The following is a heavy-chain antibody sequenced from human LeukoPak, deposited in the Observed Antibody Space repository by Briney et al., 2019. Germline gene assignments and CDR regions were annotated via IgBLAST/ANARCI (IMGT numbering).Heavy chain of an antibody. CDR1: GFTFSSDS. D-gene: IGHD1-26*01. V-gene: IGHV3-21*01. J-gene: IGHJ4*02. Sequence: AGCLRLSSAASGFTFSSDSMSGVRQAPGKGLEWGSSISSSSSYIYYADSVKGRFTISRDNAKNSLYLPMNNLRAEDTAVYYCARVDPPYSGSYQYYFDYWGQGTLVTVSS. CDR2: ISSSSSYI. CDR3: ARVDPPYSGSYQYYFDY.